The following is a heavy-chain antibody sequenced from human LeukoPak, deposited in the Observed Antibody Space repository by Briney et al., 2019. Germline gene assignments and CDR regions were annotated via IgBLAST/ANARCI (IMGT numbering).Heavy chain of an antibody. J-gene: IGHJ4*02. CDR3: AKVKVWFGDYFDY. V-gene: IGHV4-39*07. D-gene: IGHD3-10*01. CDR2: ISYSGST. CDR1: GGSIRSYY. Sequence: SETLSLTCTVSGGSIRSYYWDWIRQPPGKGLEWIGSISYSGSTYYNSSLKSRVTISVDTSKNQFSLKVRSVTAADTAVYYCAKVKVWFGDYFDYWGQGTLVTVSS.